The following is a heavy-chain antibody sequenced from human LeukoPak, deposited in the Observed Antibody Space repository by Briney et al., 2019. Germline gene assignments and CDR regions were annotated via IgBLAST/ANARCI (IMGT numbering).Heavy chain of an antibody. J-gene: IGHJ3*02. Sequence: SETLSLTYTVSGGSISSYYWSGVRQPAAKGLESIGRIYTSGSTNYNPSLKSRVTMSVDTSKNQFSLKLSSVTAADTAVYYCARVDSSGWYGDAFDIWGQGTMVTVSS. D-gene: IGHD6-19*01. CDR2: IYTSGST. V-gene: IGHV4-4*07. CDR1: GGSISSYY. CDR3: ARVDSSGWYGDAFDI.